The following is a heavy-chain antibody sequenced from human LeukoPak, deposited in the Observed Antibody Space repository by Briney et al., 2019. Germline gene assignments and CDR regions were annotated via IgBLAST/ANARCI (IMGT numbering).Heavy chain of an antibody. CDR2: ISNDGSNK. J-gene: IGHJ4*02. D-gene: IGHD3-3*01. CDR3: ARGGYDFWSVIDY. Sequence: GGSLRLSCAASGFTFSSYAMHWVRQAPGKGLEWVAVISNDGSNKYYADSVKGRFTISRDNSKNTLYLQMNSLRAEDTAVYYCARGGYDFWSVIDYWGQGTLVTVSS. CDR1: GFTFSSYA. V-gene: IGHV3-30-3*01.